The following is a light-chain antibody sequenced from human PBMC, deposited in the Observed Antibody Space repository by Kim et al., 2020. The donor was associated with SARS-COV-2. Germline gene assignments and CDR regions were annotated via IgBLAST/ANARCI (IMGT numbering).Light chain of an antibody. CDR3: NSRDSSGPVV. CDR1: SLRSYY. Sequence: SSELTQDPAVSVALGQTVRITCQGDSLRSYYASWYQQKPGQAPVLVIYGKNNRPSGIPDRFSGSSSGNTATLTITEAQAEDEADYYCNSRDSSGPVVFGG. V-gene: IGLV3-19*01. CDR2: GKN. J-gene: IGLJ2*01.